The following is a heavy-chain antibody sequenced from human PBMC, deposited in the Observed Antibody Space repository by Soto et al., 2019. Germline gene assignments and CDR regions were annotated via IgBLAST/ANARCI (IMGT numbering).Heavy chain of an antibody. D-gene: IGHD4-4*01. V-gene: IGHV3-23*01. CDR2: IDGDGGST. Sequence: PGGSLRLSCAASRFTFRGFGMSWVRQAPGKGLERVSAIDGDGGSTYYADSVKGRFIISRDNSKNTLYLQMNSLRDEDTAVYYCAKVVKMATVRGYFDYWGQGTLVTVSS. CDR1: RFTFRGFG. J-gene: IGHJ4*02. CDR3: AKVVKMATVRGYFDY.